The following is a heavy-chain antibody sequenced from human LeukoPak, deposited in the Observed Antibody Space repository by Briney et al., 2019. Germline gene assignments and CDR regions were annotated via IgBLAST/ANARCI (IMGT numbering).Heavy chain of an antibody. CDR1: GFTVSSNY. CDR2: IYSGGST. J-gene: IGHJ6*02. D-gene: IGHD6-6*01. Sequence: GGSLRLSCAASGFTVSSNYMSWVRQAPGKGLEWVSVIYSGGSTYYADSVKGRFTISRHNSKNTLYLQMNSLRAEDTAVYYCAKGKQLGYYYGMDVWGQGTTVTVSS. V-gene: IGHV3-53*01. CDR3: AKGKQLGYYYGMDV.